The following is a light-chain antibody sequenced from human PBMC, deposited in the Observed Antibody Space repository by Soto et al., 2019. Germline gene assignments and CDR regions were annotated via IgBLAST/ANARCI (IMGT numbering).Light chain of an antibody. J-gene: IGKJ4*01. V-gene: IGKV3-11*01. Sequence: EIVLTQSPATLSLSPGERATLSCRASQSVSSYLAWYQQKPGQDPRLLIYDASNRATGIPARFSGSGSGTDFTLSISSLEPEDLSVYYCQQRNNWLTFGGGTKVEIK. CDR3: QQRNNWLT. CDR2: DAS. CDR1: QSVSSY.